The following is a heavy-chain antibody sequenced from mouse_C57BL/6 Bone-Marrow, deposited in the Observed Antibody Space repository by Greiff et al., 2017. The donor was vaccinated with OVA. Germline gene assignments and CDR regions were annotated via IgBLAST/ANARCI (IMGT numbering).Heavy chain of an antibody. CDR3: AMDSTAQAPDY. V-gene: IGHV1-82*01. J-gene: IGHJ2*01. CDR2: IYPGDGDT. D-gene: IGHD3-2*02. CDR1: GYAFSSSW. Sequence: VHLVESGPELVKPGASVKISCKASGYAFSSSWMNWVKQRPGKGLEWIGRIYPGDGDTNYNGKFKGKATLTADKSSSTAYMQLSSLTSEDSAVYFCAMDSTAQAPDYWGQGTTLTVSS.